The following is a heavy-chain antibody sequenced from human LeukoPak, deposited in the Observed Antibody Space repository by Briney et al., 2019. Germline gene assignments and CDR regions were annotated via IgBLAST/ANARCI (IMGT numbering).Heavy chain of an antibody. Sequence: SETLSLTCAVYGGSLSGYYWSWIRQPPGKGLEWIGEINHSGSTNYNPSLKSRVTISVDTSKNQFSLKLSSVTAADTAVYYCARLPPRRYYYDSSGYPLYYYYYMDVWGKGTTVTISS. CDR1: GGSLSGYY. CDR3: ARLPPRRYYYDSSGYPLYYYYYMDV. V-gene: IGHV4-34*01. CDR2: INHSGST. D-gene: IGHD3-22*01. J-gene: IGHJ6*03.